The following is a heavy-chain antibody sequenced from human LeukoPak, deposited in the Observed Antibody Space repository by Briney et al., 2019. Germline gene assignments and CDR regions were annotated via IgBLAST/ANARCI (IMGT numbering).Heavy chain of an antibody. J-gene: IGHJ6*02. CDR3: ARNNGMDV. V-gene: IGHV3-74*01. Sequence: PGGSLRLSYAASGFTFSSYWMYWVRQAPGKGLVWVSRIDSDESSTSYADSVKGRFTISRDNAKNSLYLQMNSLRAEDTALYHCARNNGMDVWGQGTTVIVSS. CDR1: GFTFSSYW. CDR2: IDSDESST.